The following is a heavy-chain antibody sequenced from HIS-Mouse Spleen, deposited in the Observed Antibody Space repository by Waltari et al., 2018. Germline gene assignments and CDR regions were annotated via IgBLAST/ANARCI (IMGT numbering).Heavy chain of an antibody. D-gene: IGHD6-13*01. J-gene: IGHJ2*01. CDR1: RGSIRSRSYY. CDR3: AREIPYSSSWYDWYFDL. Sequence: QLQLQESGPGLVKPSETLSLTCTVPRGSIRSRSYYFAWIRQPPGKGLEWIGSIYYSGSTYYNPYLKSRVTISVDTSKNQFSLKLSSVTAADTAVYYCAREIPYSSSWYDWYFDLWGRGTLVTVSS. CDR2: IYYSGST. V-gene: IGHV4-39*07.